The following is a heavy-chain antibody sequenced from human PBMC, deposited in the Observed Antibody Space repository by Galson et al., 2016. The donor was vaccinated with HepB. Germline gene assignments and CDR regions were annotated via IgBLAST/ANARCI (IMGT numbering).Heavy chain of an antibody. CDR2: IKSKTDGETT. D-gene: IGHD2-21*02. Sequence: SLRLSCAVSGITFSDVWMTWVRQAPGMGLEWVGRIKSKTDGETTDYAAPVKGRFSISRDDSKNTRYLQMNSLKTEDTAVYYCTTDPGDDCHFDYWGQGTLITVSP. CDR3: TTDPGDDCHFDY. J-gene: IGHJ4*02. CDR1: GITFSDVW. V-gene: IGHV3-15*01.